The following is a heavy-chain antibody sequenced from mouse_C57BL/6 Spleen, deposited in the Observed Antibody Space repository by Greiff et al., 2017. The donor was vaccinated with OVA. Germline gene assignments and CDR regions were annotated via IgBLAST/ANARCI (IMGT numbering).Heavy chain of an antibody. CDR2: INPSTGGT. J-gene: IGHJ2*01. D-gene: IGHD2-4*01. CDR1: CYSFTGYY. V-gene: IGHV1-42*01. Sequence: EVQLQQSGPELVKPGASVKISCKASCYSFTGYYMNWVKQSPEKSLEWIGEINPSTGGTTYNQKFKAKATLTVDKSSSTAYMQLKSLTSEDSAVYYCARSYDYDGYWGQGTTLTVSS. CDR3: ARSYDYDGY.